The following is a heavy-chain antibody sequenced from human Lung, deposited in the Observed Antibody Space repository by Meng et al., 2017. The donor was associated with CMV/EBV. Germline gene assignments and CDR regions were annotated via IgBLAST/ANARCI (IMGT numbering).Heavy chain of an antibody. CDR1: GGSFSEYD. Sequence: GSLRLSCAVYGGSFSEYDWSCIRQSPGKGLEWIGEINHSGNTTYNPSLKSRATISIDASKRQFSLKLYSVTAADTAVYYCARRSPNWGLGDWGQGTLVTVSS. J-gene: IGHJ4*02. D-gene: IGHD7-27*01. CDR3: ARRSPNWGLGD. CDR2: INHSGNT. V-gene: IGHV4-34*01.